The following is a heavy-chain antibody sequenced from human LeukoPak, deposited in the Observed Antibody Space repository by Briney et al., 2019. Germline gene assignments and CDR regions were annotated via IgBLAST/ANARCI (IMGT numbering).Heavy chain of an antibody. V-gene: IGHV1-24*01. CDR1: GYTLTELS. CDR2: FDPENGET. Sequence: ASVKVSCKVSGYTLTELSMHWVRQAPGKGLEWMGGFDPENGETIYAQKFQGRVTMTEDTFTDTAYMELSSLRSEDTAVYYCATGGVLWFGESPNYFDYWGQGTLVTVSS. CDR3: ATGGVLWFGESPNYFDY. J-gene: IGHJ4*02. D-gene: IGHD3-10*01.